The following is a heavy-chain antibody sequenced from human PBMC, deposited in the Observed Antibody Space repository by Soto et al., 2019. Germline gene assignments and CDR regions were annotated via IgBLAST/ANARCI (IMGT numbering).Heavy chain of an antibody. D-gene: IGHD3-3*01. CDR2: INWDGYSI. Sequence: QPVGSLRLSCVASGFKFDDHVMHWVRQVPGKGLEWVGHINWDGYSIGYGDSVRGRFTISRDNAKNTLYLQMNSLRPEDTALYYCARSWSGSTSGRVDVWGRGTTVTVSS. CDR3: ARSWSGSTSGRVDV. J-gene: IGHJ6*02. CDR1: GFKFDDHV. V-gene: IGHV3-9*01.